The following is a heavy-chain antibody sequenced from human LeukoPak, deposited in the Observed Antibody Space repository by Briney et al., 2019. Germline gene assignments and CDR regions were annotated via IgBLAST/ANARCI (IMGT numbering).Heavy chain of an antibody. CDR1: GYSFTSYW. V-gene: IGHV5-10-1*01. CDR3: ASEGPPMGHAFEI. J-gene: IGHJ3*02. CDR2: IDPSNSYT. D-gene: IGHD3-10*01. Sequence: GESLKISCRGSGYSFTSYWISWVRQMPGKGLEWMGRIDPSNSYTKYSPSFQGHVTISADKSISTAYLQWSSLKASDTAMYYCASEGPPMGHAFEIWGQGTMVTVS.